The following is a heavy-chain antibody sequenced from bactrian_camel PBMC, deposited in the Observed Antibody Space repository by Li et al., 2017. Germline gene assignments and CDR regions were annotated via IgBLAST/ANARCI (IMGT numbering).Heavy chain of an antibody. J-gene: IGHJ4*01. D-gene: IGHD5*01. V-gene: IGHV3S25*01. CDR3: ETTGPCVNYRY. Sequence: QLVESGGGLAHPGGSLRLSCAASGFTLSSSMMYWIRQAPGKGFEWVSAINSGRGTTYYADSVKGRFTISADNAKNTVYLQMNSLKPEDTAMYSCETTGPCVNYRYWGQGTQVTVS. CDR2: INSGRGTT. CDR1: GFTLSSSM.